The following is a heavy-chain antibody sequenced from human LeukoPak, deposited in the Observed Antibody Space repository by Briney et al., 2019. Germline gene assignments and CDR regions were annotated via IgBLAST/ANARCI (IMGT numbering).Heavy chain of an antibody. CDR1: GGSFSGYY. D-gene: IGHD5-18*01. CDR2: INHSGST. Sequence: NPSETLPLTCAVYGGSFSGYYWSWIRQPPGKGLEWIGEINHSGSTNYNPSLKSRVTISVDTSKNQFSLKLSSVTAADTALYYCARGSRGYSYGWGQGTLVTVSS. J-gene: IGHJ4*02. CDR3: ARGSRGYSYG. V-gene: IGHV4-34*01.